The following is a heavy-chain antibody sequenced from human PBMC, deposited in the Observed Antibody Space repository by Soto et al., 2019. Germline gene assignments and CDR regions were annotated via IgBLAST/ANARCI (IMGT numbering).Heavy chain of an antibody. V-gene: IGHV4-34*01. CDR1: GGSFSGYY. CDR3: ARSQEINYYYYYMDV. CDR2: INHSGST. J-gene: IGHJ6*03. Sequence: SETLSLTCAVYGGSFSGYYWSWIRQPPGKGLEWIGEINHSGSTNYNPSLKSRVTISVDTSKNQFSLKLSSVTAADTAVYYCARSQEINYYYYYMDVWGKGTTVTVSS.